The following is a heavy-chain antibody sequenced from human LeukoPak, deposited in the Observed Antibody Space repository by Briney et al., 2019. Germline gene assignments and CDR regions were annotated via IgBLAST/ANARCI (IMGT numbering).Heavy chain of an antibody. CDR2: INPNSGGT. D-gene: IGHD3-9*01. Sequence: ASVKVSCKAFGYTFTSNYMHWVRQAPGQGPEWMGWINPNSGGTNYAQKFQGRVTMTRDTSISTAYMELSRLRSDDTAVYYCARYDILTGYSFDYRGQGTLVTVSS. V-gene: IGHV1-2*02. CDR3: ARYDILTGYSFDY. J-gene: IGHJ4*02. CDR1: GYTFTSNY.